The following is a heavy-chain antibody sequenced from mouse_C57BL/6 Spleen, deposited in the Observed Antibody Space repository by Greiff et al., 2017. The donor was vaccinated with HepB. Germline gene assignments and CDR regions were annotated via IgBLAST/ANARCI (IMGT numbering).Heavy chain of an antibody. CDR1: GYTFTSYW. CDR3: ARRYYGGSYEYFDV. J-gene: IGHJ1*03. D-gene: IGHD1-1*01. Sequence: QVQLQQPGAELVRPGTSVKLSCKASGYTFTSYWMHWVKQRPGQGLEWIGVIDPSDSYTNYNLKFKGKATLTVDTSSSTAYMQLSSLTSEDSAVYYCARRYYGGSYEYFDVWGTGTTVTVSS. V-gene: IGHV1-59*01. CDR2: IDPSDSYT.